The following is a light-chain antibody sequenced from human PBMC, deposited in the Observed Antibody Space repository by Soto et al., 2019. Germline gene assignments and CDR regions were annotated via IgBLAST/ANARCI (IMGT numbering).Light chain of an antibody. CDR3: QPRYNWPPIA. V-gene: IGKV3-11*01. CDR1: QSVIHY. J-gene: IGKJ5*01. Sequence: EIVLTQSPATLSLSPGERATLSCRASQSVIHYLAWYQQKPGQAPRLLIYDASNKATGIPARFSGRGSGTDFTLTISSLEPEDFAVYYCQPRYNWPPIACGPGTRLEIK. CDR2: DAS.